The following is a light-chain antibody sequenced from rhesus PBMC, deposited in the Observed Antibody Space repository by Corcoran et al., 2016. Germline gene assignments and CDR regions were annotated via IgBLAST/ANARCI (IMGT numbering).Light chain of an antibody. J-gene: IGKJ3*01. V-gene: IGKV1-74*01. CDR2: NAS. CDR1: ENANNY. Sequence: DIQMTQSPSSLSASVGDRVTITCRASENANNYLNWYQQKPGKAPKLLIYNASTLQSGVPSRFRGSGAGTDYIFTISSLQPEDVATYYCQHGYGTPFTFGPGTKLDIK. CDR3: QHGYGTPFT.